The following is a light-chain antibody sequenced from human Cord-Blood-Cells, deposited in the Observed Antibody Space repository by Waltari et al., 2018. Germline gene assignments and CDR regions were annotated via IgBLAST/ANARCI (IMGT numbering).Light chain of an antibody. Sequence: EIVMTQSPATLSVSPGERATLSCRARQSVSSNLAWYQQKPGQDRRLLIYGASTRATGIPARFSGSGSGTEFTLTISSLQSEDFAVYYCQQYNNWSPYTFGQGTKLESK. CDR2: GAS. CDR3: QQYNNWSPYT. J-gene: IGKJ2*01. V-gene: IGKV3-15*01. CDR1: QSVSSN.